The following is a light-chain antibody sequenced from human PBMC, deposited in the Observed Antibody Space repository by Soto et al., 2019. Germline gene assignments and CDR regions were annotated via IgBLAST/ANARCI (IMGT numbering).Light chain of an antibody. CDR1: QYINTR. Sequence: EIVLTQSPATLSSFPGDRVTLSCRASQYINTRLAWYQHRPGQSPRLLIYQTSLRAAGIPARFSASGSGTDFTLTFSHVHPEYFALDYSPQSQRWPRTFGQGTTV. CDR3: PQSQRWPRT. CDR2: QTS. V-gene: IGKV3D-11*03. J-gene: IGKJ1*01.